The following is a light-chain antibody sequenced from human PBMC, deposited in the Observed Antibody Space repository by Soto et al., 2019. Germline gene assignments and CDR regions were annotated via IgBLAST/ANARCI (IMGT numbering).Light chain of an antibody. Sequence: EIVLTQSPGTLSLSPGERATLSCRASQSFSRSYLAWYQQKPGQAPRLVIYGASSRATGIPDRFSGSGSGTAFTLTISRLEHEDFAVYYCQQYGTSGWTFGQGTKLEIK. CDR1: QSFSRSY. J-gene: IGKJ2*01. V-gene: IGKV3-20*01. CDR3: QQYGTSGWT. CDR2: GAS.